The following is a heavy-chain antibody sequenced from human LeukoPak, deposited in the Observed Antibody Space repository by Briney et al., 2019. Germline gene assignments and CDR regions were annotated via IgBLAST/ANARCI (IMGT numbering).Heavy chain of an antibody. Sequence: PGGSLRLSCAASGFTFRTYWMTWVRQAPGKGLEWVANIKEDGSDKLYVDSVKGRFTISKDNARSSVYLQVNSLRGEDTAVYYCARDAGTGFDYWGQGILVIVSS. CDR2: IKEDGSDK. V-gene: IGHV3-7*01. D-gene: IGHD3/OR15-3a*01. CDR3: ARDAGTGFDY. CDR1: GFTFRTYW. J-gene: IGHJ4*02.